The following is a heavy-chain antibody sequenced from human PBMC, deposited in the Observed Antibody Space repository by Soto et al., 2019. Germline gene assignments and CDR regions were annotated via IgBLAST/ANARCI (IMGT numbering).Heavy chain of an antibody. Sequence: QVQLQESGPGLVRPSQTLSLTCTVSGGSISSGDYYWSWIRQHPGRGLEWIGYVYYSGITFYNPPLKSRLTSSVETLKNHFYRGRGSVTAAETPVYYCGREMFGAAWYPGVWAQGPLVTASS. CDR1: GGSISSGDYY. CDR3: GREMFGAAWYPGV. D-gene: IGHD3-3*01. J-gene: IGHJ4*02. CDR2: VYYSGIT. V-gene: IGHV4-31*03.